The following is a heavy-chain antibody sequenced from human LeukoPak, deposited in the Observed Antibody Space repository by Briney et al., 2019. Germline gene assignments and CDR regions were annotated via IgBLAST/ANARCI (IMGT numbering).Heavy chain of an antibody. Sequence: GGSLRLSCAASGFTFSSYSMNWVRQAPGKGLEWVSSISSGSTYVHYADSVKGRFTISRDNAKNSLYLQMNSLRAEDTAVYYCARPIVADFYYGLDVWGKGTTVTVSS. J-gene: IGHJ6*04. CDR3: ARPIVADFYYGLDV. CDR2: ISSGSTYV. D-gene: IGHD6-13*01. CDR1: GFTFSSYS. V-gene: IGHV3-21*06.